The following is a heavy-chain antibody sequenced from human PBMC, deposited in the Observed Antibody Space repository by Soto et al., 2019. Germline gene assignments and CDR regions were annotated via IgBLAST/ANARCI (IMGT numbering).Heavy chain of an antibody. V-gene: IGHV3-53*01. Sequence: EVQLVESGGGLIQPGGSLRLSCAASGVSIISQYMSWVRQAPGKGLEWISLIYAGGSTFYADSVKGRFTISRDNSKNTLYLQMDSLTAEDTAVYYCASGENGYNKFYFDFWGQGTLVTVSS. J-gene: IGHJ4*02. CDR3: ASGENGYNKFYFDF. D-gene: IGHD5-12*01. CDR1: GVSIISQY. CDR2: IYAGGST.